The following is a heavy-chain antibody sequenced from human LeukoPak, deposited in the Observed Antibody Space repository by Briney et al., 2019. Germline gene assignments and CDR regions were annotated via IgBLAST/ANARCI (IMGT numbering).Heavy chain of an antibody. D-gene: IGHD2-2*01. Sequence: GGSLRLSCAAAGFTFSSYGMHWVRQAPGKGLEWVAVIWYDGSNKYYADSVKGRFTISRDNSKNTLYLQMNSLRAEDTAVYYCATDEEAYCSSTSCYPFDYWGQGTLVTVSS. CDR2: IWYDGSNK. CDR1: GFTFSSYG. J-gene: IGHJ4*02. CDR3: ATDEEAYCSSTSCYPFDY. V-gene: IGHV3-33*01.